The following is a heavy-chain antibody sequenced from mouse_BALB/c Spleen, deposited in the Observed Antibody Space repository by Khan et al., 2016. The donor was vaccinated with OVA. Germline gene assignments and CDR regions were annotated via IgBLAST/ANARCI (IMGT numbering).Heavy chain of an antibody. CDR2: INPYNDGT. Sequence: EVQLQESGPELVKPGASVKMSCKTSGYTFTNYLMHWVKQKPGQGLEWIGYINPYNDGTKYNEKFRGKATLNSDKSSTKAEMELSSLTSEDSAVYYCARYASTPYYAMDYWGQGTSVTVSS. J-gene: IGHJ4*01. CDR1: GYTFTNYL. V-gene: IGHV1S136*01. CDR3: ARYASTPYYAMDY. D-gene: IGHD1-1*01.